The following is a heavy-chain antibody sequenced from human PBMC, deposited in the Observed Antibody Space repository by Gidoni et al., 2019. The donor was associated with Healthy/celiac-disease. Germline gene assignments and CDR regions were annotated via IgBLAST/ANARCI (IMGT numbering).Heavy chain of an antibody. CDR3: ARGAGDLDY. Sequence: QVQLQQSGPGLVKHSQTLPPPCDISGDSVTSNSAAWNWIRQSPSRGLEWLGRTYYRSKWYNDYAVSVKSLRTLNPDTSKNQFSLQLNSVTPEDTAVYYCARGAGDLDYWGQGTLVTVSS. J-gene: IGHJ4*02. D-gene: IGHD2-21*01. CDR2: TYYRSKWYN. V-gene: IGHV6-1*01. CDR1: GDSVTSNSAA.